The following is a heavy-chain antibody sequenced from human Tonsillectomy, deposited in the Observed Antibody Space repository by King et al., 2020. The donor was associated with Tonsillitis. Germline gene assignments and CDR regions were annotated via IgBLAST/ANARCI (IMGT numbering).Heavy chain of an antibody. CDR1: GFTFSDYY. V-gene: IGHV3-11*06. Sequence: VQLVESGGGLVKPGGSLRLSCEASGFTFSDYYMSWIRQAPGKGLEWISYISSISTYTAYADSVKGRFTISRDNAKNSLYLQMNSLRAEDTAVYFCARDCSSTRCFFNDDAFDIWGQGTMVTVSS. J-gene: IGHJ3*02. D-gene: IGHD2-2*01. CDR2: ISSISTYT. CDR3: ARDCSSTRCFFNDDAFDI.